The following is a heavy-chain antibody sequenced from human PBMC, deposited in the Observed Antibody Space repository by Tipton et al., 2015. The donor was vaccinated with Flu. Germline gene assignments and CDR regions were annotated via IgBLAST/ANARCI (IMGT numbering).Heavy chain of an antibody. D-gene: IGHD6-13*01. CDR1: DGSISSYY. CDR2: ISYSGST. J-gene: IGHJ4*02. Sequence: TLSLTCTISDGSISSYYWSWIRQSPGKGLEWIGYISYSGSTNYNPSLKSRVTISVDTSKNQFSLKLSSVTAADTAVYYCARLSSNWYHQLDNWGQGTLVTVSS. V-gene: IGHV4-59*01. CDR3: ARLSSNWYHQLDN.